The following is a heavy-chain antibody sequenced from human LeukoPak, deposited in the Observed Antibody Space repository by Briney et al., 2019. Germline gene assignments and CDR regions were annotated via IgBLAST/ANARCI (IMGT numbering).Heavy chain of an antibody. CDR3: ARVKGYYDFWSGYYPSNHDAFDI. Sequence: SETLSLTCTVSGGSISSYYWSWIRQPPGKGLEWIGYIYYSGSTNYNPSLKSRVTIPVDTSKNQFSLKLSSVTAADTAVYYCARVKGYYDFWSGYYPSNHDAFDIWGQGTMVTVSS. D-gene: IGHD3-3*01. CDR2: IYYSGST. V-gene: IGHV4-59*01. CDR1: GGSISSYY. J-gene: IGHJ3*02.